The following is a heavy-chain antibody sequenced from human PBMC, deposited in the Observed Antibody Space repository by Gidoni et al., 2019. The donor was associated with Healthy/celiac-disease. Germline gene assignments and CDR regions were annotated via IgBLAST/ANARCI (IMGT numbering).Heavy chain of an antibody. V-gene: IGHV1-69*01. CDR1: GGTFITYA. J-gene: IGHJ6*03. CDR2: ITPTLGTA. D-gene: IGHD3-10*01. Sequence: QVQLVQSLAVATKPGSSVPSSSKPSGGTFITYAIRRAPQAPGQGLEWMGGITPTLGTANYAQKYQGRVTITADESTSTAYMELSSLRSEDTAVYYCARSPVGYYGSWGLYYYYYMDVWGKGTTVTVSS. CDR3: ARSPVGYYGSWGLYYYYYMDV.